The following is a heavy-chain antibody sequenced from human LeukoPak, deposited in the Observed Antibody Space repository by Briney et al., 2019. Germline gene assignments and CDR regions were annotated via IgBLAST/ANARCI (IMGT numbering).Heavy chain of an antibody. Sequence: SETLSLTCTVSGGSISSYYWSWIRQPAGKGLEWIGGIYTSGSTNYNPSLKSRLTISVDTSKNQFSLKLSSVTAADTAVYYCAGDSSGWSGWFDPWGQGTLVTVSS. J-gene: IGHJ5*02. D-gene: IGHD6-19*01. CDR2: IYTSGST. V-gene: IGHV4-4*07. CDR3: AGDSSGWSGWFDP. CDR1: GGSISSYY.